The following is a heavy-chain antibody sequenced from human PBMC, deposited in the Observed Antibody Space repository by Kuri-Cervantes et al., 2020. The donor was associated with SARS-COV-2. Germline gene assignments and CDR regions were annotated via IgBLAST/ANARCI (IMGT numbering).Heavy chain of an antibody. CDR3: ARGSLWRGGYNSHYYYVMDV. V-gene: IGHV3-11*06. Sequence: GESLKISCAASGFTFSDYYMSWIRQAPGKGLEWVSYISSSSSYTNYADSVKGRFTISRDNAKNSLYLQMNSLRAEDTAVYYCARGSLWRGGYNSHYYYVMDVWGQGTTVTVSS. D-gene: IGHD5-24*01. J-gene: IGHJ6*02. CDR1: GFTFSDYY. CDR2: ISSSSSYT.